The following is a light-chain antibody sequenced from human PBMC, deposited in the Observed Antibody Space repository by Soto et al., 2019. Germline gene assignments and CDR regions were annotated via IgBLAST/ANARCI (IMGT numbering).Light chain of an antibody. CDR2: SSS. CDR1: QDISNW. V-gene: IGKV1-12*01. CDR3: QQTNSFPWT. J-gene: IGKJ1*01. Sequence: DIQMTQSPSSVSASVGDRVTITCRASQDISNWLAWYRQKPGKAPQLLIYSSSSVHVGVPSTFSGRGSGTDFTLTISSLQPEDFATSYCQQTNSFPWTFGQGTKVEIK.